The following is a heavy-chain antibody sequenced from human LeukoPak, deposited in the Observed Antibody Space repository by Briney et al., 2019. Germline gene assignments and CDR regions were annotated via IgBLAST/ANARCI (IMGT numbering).Heavy chain of an antibody. CDR2: IYYSGST. Sequence: PSQTLSLTCTVSGGSISSSSYYWGWIRQPPGKGLEWIGSIYYSGSTYYNPSLKSRVTISVDTSKNQFSLKLSSVTAADTAVYYCARDPFLGYCSGGSCYSNFDYWGQGTLVTVSS. D-gene: IGHD2-15*01. CDR1: GGSISSSSYY. CDR3: ARDPFLGYCSGGSCYSNFDY. V-gene: IGHV4-39*07. J-gene: IGHJ4*02.